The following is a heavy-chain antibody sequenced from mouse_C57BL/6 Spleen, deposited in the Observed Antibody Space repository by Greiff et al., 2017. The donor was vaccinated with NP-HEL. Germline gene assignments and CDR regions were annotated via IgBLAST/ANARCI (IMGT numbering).Heavy chain of an antibody. V-gene: IGHV1-15*01. Sequence: VQLQQSGAELVRPGASVTLSCKASGYTFTDYEMHWVKQTPVHGLEWIGAIDPETGGTAYNQKFKGKAILTADKSSSTAYMELRSRTSEDSAVHYCTRGYDYKAYWGQGTLVTVSA. CDR2: IDPETGGT. CDR3: TRGYDYKAY. D-gene: IGHD2-4*01. J-gene: IGHJ3*01. CDR1: GYTFTDYE.